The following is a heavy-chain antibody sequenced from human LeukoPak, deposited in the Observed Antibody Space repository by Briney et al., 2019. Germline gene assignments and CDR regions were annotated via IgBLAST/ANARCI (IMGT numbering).Heavy chain of an antibody. CDR3: ARPRWLQFGPHDS. J-gene: IGHJ4*02. D-gene: IGHD5-12*01. CDR2: ISSSSSYI. CDR1: GFTFSSYS. V-gene: IGHV3-21*01. Sequence: GGSLRLSCAASGFTFSSYSMNWVRQAPGKGLEWVSSISSSSSYIYYADSVKGRFTISRDNAKNSLYLQMNSLRAEDTAVYYCARPRWLQFGPHDSWGQGSLVTVSS.